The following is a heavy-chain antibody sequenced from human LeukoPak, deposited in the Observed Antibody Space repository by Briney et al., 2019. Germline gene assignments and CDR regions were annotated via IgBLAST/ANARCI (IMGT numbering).Heavy chain of an antibody. CDR3: AREPVVLITTDAFDI. CDR2: ISSSGSTI. D-gene: IGHD3-22*01. CDR1: GFTFSSYS. Sequence: GGSLRLSCAASGFTFSSYSMNWARQAPGKGLEWVSYISSSGSTIYYADSVKGRFTISRDNAKDSLYLQMNSLRAEDTAVYYCAREPVVLITTDAFDIWGQGTMVTVSS. J-gene: IGHJ3*02. V-gene: IGHV3-48*04.